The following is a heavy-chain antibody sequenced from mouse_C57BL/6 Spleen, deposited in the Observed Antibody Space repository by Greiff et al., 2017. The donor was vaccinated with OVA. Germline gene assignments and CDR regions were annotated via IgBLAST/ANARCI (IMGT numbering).Heavy chain of an antibody. CDR2: IWRGGST. J-gene: IGHJ4*01. Sequence: VQLQESGPGLVQPSQSLSITCTVSGFSLTSYGVHWVRQSPGKGLEWLGVIWRGGSTDYNAAFMSRLSITKDNSKSQVFFKMNSLKADDTAIYYCAKANSLYAMDYWGKGTSVTVSS. V-gene: IGHV2-5*01. CDR3: AKANSLYAMDY. D-gene: IGHD1-2*01. CDR1: GFSLTSYG.